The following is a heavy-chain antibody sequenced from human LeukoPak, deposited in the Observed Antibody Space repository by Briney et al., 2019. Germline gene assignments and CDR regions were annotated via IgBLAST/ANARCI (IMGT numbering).Heavy chain of an antibody. CDR3: AKDQMTTVMEGDY. J-gene: IGHJ4*02. V-gene: IGHV3-23*01. CDR2: ISGSGGST. Sequence: PGGSLRLSCAASGFTFSSYAMSWVRQAPGKGLEWVSAISGSGGSTYYADSVKGRFTISRDNSKNTLYLQMNSLRAEGTAVYYRAKDQMTTVMEGDYWGQGTLVTVSS. CDR1: GFTFSSYA. D-gene: IGHD4-11*01.